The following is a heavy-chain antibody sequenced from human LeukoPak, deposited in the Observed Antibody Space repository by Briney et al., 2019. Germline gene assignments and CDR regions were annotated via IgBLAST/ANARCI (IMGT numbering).Heavy chain of an antibody. J-gene: IGHJ4*02. CDR3: ARTRLNDY. V-gene: IGHV3-48*02. CDR1: GFTFSNYS. CDR2: ISSTSSTI. Sequence: GGSLRLSCAASGFTFSNYSMNWVRQASGKGLEWVSYISSTSSTIYYADSVKGRFTISRDNANNSLCLQMNSLRDEDTAVYYCARTRLNDYWGQGTLVTVSS.